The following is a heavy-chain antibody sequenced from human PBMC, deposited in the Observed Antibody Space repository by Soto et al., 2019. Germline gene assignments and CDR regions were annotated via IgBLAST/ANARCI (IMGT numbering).Heavy chain of an antibody. CDR3: AADGSGSYSGDYYYYGMDV. D-gene: IGHD1-26*01. Sequence: GASVKVSCKASGFTFTSSAVQWVRQARGQRLEWIGWIVVGSGNTNYAQKFQERVTITRDMSTSTAYMELSSLRSEDTAVYYCAADGSGSYSGDYYYYGMDVWGQGTTVTAP. J-gene: IGHJ6*02. CDR1: GFTFTSSA. CDR2: IVVGSGNT. V-gene: IGHV1-58*01.